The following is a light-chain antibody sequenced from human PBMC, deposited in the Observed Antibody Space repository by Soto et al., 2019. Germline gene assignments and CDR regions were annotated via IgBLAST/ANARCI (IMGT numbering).Light chain of an antibody. CDR3: QQYNNWPPLT. J-gene: IGKJ4*01. V-gene: IGKV3-15*01. Sequence: EVVVTQSPATLSVSLGGRATLSCRASQSVRTNLAWYQQKPGQAPRLLIYAASTRATGVPARFSGSGSGTEFTITITSLQSEDFASYYCQQYNNWPPLTFGGGTKLEVK. CDR1: QSVRTN. CDR2: AAS.